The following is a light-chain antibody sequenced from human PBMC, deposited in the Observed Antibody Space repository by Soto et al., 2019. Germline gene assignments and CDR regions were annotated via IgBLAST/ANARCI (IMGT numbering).Light chain of an antibody. V-gene: IGKV3-20*01. CDR3: QHYDSSPWT. CDR1: QSITSRN. Sequence: EIVLTQSPGTLSLSAGERATLSCRASQSITSRNLAWYQQKPGQAPRLLIYGASIRATGIPDRFSGSASGTDFTRTINRLEPEDYAVYYCQHYDSSPWTFGQGTKVEIK. J-gene: IGKJ1*01. CDR2: GAS.